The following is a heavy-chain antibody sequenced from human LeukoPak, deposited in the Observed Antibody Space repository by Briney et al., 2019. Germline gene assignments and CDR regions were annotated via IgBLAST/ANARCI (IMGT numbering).Heavy chain of an antibody. Sequence: ASVKVSCKASGYTFTGYYTHWVRQAPGQGLEGMGWINPNSGGTNYAQKFQGRVTMTRDTSISTAYMELSRLRSDDTTVYYCAGENAPSRWHERWWFDPWGQGTLVTVSS. CDR2: INPNSGGT. D-gene: IGHD6-19*01. CDR1: GYTFTGYY. J-gene: IGHJ5*02. CDR3: AGENAPSRWHERWWFDP. V-gene: IGHV1-2*02.